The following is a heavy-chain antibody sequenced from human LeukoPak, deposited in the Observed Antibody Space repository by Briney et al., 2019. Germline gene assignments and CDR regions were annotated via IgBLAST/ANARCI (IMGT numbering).Heavy chain of an antibody. D-gene: IGHD6-6*01. Sequence: GGSLRLSCAASGFTFSSYWMSWVRQAPGKGLEWVANIKQDGSEKSYVDSVKGRFTISRDNAKNSLYLQMNSLRAEDTAVYYCARFGGSSSLDYWGQGTLVTVSS. V-gene: IGHV3-7*01. CDR1: GFTFSSYW. CDR3: ARFGGSSSLDY. J-gene: IGHJ4*02. CDR2: IKQDGSEK.